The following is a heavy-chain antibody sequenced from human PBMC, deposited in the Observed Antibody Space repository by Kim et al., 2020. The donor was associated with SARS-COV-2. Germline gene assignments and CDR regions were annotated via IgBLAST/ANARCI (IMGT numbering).Heavy chain of an antibody. J-gene: IGHJ6*02. D-gene: IGHD3-16*02. CDR2: ISYDGSNK. Sequence: GGSLRLSCAASGFTFSSYGMHWVRQAPGKGLEWVAVISYDGSNKYYADSVKGRFTISRDNSKNTLYLQMNSLRAEDTAVYCCAKDVGGPMITFGGLIVPLDYFYYGMDVWGQGTTVTVSS. V-gene: IGHV3-30*18. CDR3: AKDVGGPMITFGGLIVPLDYFYYGMDV. CDR1: GFTFSSYG.